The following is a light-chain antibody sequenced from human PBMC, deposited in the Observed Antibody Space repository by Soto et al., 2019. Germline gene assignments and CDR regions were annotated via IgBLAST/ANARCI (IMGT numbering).Light chain of an antibody. J-gene: IGKJ1*01. V-gene: IGKV1-5*01. CDR1: QTISGW. Sequence: DIHMTQSPSTLSASVGDTVTITCRASQTISGWLAWYQQRPGKAPKLRIYDASSLESGVPSRFSGRGSGTEFTLTISSLQPDDFATYYCQQYNSYWTFGQGTKVDIK. CDR3: QQYNSYWT. CDR2: DAS.